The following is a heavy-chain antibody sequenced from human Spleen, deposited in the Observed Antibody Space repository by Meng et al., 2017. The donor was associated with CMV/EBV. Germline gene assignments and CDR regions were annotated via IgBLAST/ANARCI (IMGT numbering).Heavy chain of an antibody. J-gene: IGHJ4*02. Sequence: QVQLQQSGPGLVKPSQTLSLPCAISGNSASTNSAAWNWIRQSPSGGLEWLGRTYYKSKWYNDYAESVKSRITINPDTSKNQFSLQLNSVTPEDTAVYYCARDPAAFDFWGQGILVTVSS. V-gene: IGHV6-1*01. CDR2: TYYKSKWYN. CDR1: GNSASTNSAA. CDR3: ARDPAAFDF. D-gene: IGHD6-25*01.